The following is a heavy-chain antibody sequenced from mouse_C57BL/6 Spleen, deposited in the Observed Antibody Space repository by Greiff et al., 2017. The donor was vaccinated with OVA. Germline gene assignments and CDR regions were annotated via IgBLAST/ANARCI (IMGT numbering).Heavy chain of an antibody. CDR2: ITYDGSST. Sequence: DVMLVESEGGLVQPGSSMKLSCTASGFTFSDYYMAWVRQVPEKGLEWVANITYDGSSTYYLDSLKSRFIFSRDNAKNILYLQMSSLKSEDTATYDCARSRRITTVTDLDYWGQGTTLTVSS. J-gene: IGHJ2*01. CDR1: GFTFSDYY. CDR3: ARSRRITTVTDLDY. D-gene: IGHD1-1*01. V-gene: IGHV5-16*01.